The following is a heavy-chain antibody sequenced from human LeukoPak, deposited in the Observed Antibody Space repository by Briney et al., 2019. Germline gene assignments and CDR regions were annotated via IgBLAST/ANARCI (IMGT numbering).Heavy chain of an antibody. Sequence: GGSLRLSCAASGFTFSSYGMHWVRQAPGKGLEWVTVISYDGSNKYYADSVKGRFTISRDNSKNTLFLQMNSLRVEDTAVYYCARDATGGGDCFFDYWGQGTLVTVSS. V-gene: IGHV3-33*05. CDR3: ARDATGGGDCFFDY. CDR1: GFTFSSYG. D-gene: IGHD2-21*02. CDR2: ISYDGSNK. J-gene: IGHJ4*02.